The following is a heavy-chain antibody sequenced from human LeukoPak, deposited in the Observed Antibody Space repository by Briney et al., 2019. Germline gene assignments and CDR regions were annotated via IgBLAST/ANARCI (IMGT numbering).Heavy chain of an antibody. D-gene: IGHD2-15*01. J-gene: IGHJ4*02. CDR2: IYYSGST. V-gene: IGHV4-39*01. Sequence: SETLSLTCTVSGGSISSSSYYWGWIRQPPGKGLEWIGSIYYSGSTYYNPSLKSRVTISVDTSKNQFSLKLSSVTAADTAVYYCARRRVVAATLDYWGQETLVTVSS. CDR3: ARRRVVAATLDY. CDR1: GGSISSSSYY.